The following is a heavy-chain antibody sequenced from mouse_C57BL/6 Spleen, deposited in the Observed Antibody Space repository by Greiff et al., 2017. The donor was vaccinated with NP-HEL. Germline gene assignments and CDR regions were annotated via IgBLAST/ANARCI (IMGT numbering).Heavy chain of an antibody. J-gene: IGHJ4*01. Sequence: VQLQQSGPELVKPGASVKISCKASGYTFTDYYINWVKQRPGQGLEWIGWIFPGSGSTYYNEKFKGKATLTVDKSSSTAYMLLSSLTSEDSAVYFCERYQGVATDAMDYWGQGTSVTVSS. CDR1: GYTFTDYY. V-gene: IGHV1-75*01. CDR2: IFPGSGST. CDR3: ERYQGVATDAMDY. D-gene: IGHD1-1*01.